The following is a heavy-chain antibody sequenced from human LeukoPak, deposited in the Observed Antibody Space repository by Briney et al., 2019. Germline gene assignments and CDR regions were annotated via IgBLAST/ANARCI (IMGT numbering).Heavy chain of an antibody. CDR2: IIPIFGTA. CDR3: AIQRSVEWLFRDYGMDV. Sequence: ASVKVSCKASGGTFISYAISWVRQAPGQGLEWMGGIIPIFGTANYAQKFQGRVTITADESTSTAYMELSSLRSEDTAVYYCAIQRSVEWLFRDYGMDVWGQGTTVTVSS. D-gene: IGHD3-3*01. J-gene: IGHJ6*02. CDR1: GGTFISYA. V-gene: IGHV1-69*13.